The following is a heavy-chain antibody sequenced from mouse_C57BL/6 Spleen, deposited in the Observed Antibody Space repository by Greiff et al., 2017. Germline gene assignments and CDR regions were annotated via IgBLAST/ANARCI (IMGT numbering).Heavy chain of an antibody. J-gene: IGHJ3*01. CDR1: GYTFTSYW. CDR3: ARERIYDGYPWFAY. D-gene: IGHD2-3*01. V-gene: IGHV1-64*01. Sequence: QVHVKQSGAELVKPGASVKLSCKASGYTFTSYWMHWVKQRPGQGLEWIGMIHPNSGSTNYNEKFKSKATLTVDKSSSTAYMQLSSLTSEDSAVXYCARERIYDGYPWFAYWGQGTLVTVSA. CDR2: IHPNSGST.